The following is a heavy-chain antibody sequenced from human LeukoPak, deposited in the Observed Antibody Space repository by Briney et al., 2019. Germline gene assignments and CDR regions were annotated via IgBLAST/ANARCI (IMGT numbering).Heavy chain of an antibody. CDR3: ARDADYYFDQ. Sequence: GGSLRLSCAASGFTFDDYGMSWVRQAPGKGLEWVSSIDWNGSSTGYADSVKGRFTISRDDAKNSLYLQMNSLRAGDTALYYCARDADYYFDQWGQGTLVTVSS. CDR2: IDWNGSST. J-gene: IGHJ4*02. V-gene: IGHV3-20*04. CDR1: GFTFDDYG.